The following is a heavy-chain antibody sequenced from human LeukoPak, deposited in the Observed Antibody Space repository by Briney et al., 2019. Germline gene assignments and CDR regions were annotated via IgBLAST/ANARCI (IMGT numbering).Heavy chain of an antibody. Sequence: PGGSLRLSCAASGFTFCSYSMNWVRQAPGKGLEWVSYISSSSSTIYYADSVKGRFTISRDNAKNSLYLQMNSLRAEDTAVYYCARVSYDYGDYVSFDYWGQGTLVTVSS. CDR2: ISSSSSTI. D-gene: IGHD4-17*01. CDR3: ARVSYDYGDYVSFDY. CDR1: GFTFCSYS. V-gene: IGHV3-48*04. J-gene: IGHJ4*02.